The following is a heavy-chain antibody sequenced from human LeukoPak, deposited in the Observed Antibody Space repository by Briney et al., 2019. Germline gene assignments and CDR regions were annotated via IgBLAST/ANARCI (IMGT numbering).Heavy chain of an antibody. CDR3: ASGYVDTAVVIYGYFDY. CDR2: IIPIFGTA. J-gene: IGHJ4*02. D-gene: IGHD5-18*01. CDR1: GGTFSSYA. Sequence: ASVKVSCKASGGTFSSYAISWVRQAPGQGLEWMGGIIPIFGTANYAQKFQGRVTITADESTSTAYMELSSLRSEDTAVYYCASGYVDTAVVIYGYFDYWGQGTLVTVSS. V-gene: IGHV1-69*13.